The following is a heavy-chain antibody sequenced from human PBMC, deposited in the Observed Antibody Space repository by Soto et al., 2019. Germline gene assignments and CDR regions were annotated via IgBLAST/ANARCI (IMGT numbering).Heavy chain of an antibody. V-gene: IGHV2-5*01. D-gene: IGHD2-15*01. CDR2: ICGSYDK. Sequence: HITLRESGPTLVKPTHTLPLTCTFSGFSLSTCGVGVGWIRQPSGKALEWIDLICGSYDKRYSPSLNCRLNISNDTSKDQVLLTMTHMDSVYTARYYCTRGYWGGSCCLRGAFDIWGQGTMVTVSS. CDR3: TRGYWGGSCCLRGAFDI. J-gene: IGHJ3*02. CDR1: GFSLSTCGVG.